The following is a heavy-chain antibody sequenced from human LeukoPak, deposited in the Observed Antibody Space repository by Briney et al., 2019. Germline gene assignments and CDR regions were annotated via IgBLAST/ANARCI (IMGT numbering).Heavy chain of an antibody. CDR3: AKSWCYDSSGYYPFDY. CDR1: GFTFSSFG. J-gene: IGHJ4*02. CDR2: ISGSGDST. Sequence: GGSLRLSCAASGFTFSSFGMTWVRQAPGKGLEWVSAISGSGDSTYYADSVRGRFTISRDNSKNTLYLQMNSLRAEDTAVYYCAKSWCYDSSGYYPFDYWGQGTLVTVSS. V-gene: IGHV3-23*01. D-gene: IGHD3-22*01.